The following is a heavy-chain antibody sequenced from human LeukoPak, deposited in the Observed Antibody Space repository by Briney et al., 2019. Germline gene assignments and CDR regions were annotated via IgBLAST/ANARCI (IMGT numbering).Heavy chain of an antibody. J-gene: IGHJ5*02. CDR2: ISTYNGNA. CDR1: GYTFTTYG. D-gene: IGHD6-13*01. Sequence: ASVKVSCKASGYTFTTYGITWVRQAPKQGLEWMGRISTYNGNANYAEKFQGRVTMTTDTSTSTAYMELRSLISDDTAVYYCARVHSNTWYATDPWGQGTLVTVSS. V-gene: IGHV1-18*01. CDR3: ARVHSNTWYATDP.